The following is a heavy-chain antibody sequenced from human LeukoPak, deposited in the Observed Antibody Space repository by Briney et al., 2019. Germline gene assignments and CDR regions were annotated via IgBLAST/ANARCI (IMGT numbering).Heavy chain of an antibody. Sequence: QPGGSLRLSCAASGFTFSSYGMSGVRQAPGKGLEWVSAISGSGVSTYYADSVKGRFTISRDNSKNTLYLQMNSLRAEDTAVYYCAKGVVVVAATVTEYYFDYWGQGTLVTVSS. CDR1: GFTFSSYG. CDR3: AKGVVVVAATVTEYYFDY. D-gene: IGHD2-15*01. CDR2: ISGSGVST. J-gene: IGHJ4*02. V-gene: IGHV3-23*01.